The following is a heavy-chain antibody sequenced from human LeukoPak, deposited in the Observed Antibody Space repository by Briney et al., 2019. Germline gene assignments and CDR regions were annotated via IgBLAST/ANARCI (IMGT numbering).Heavy chain of an antibody. Sequence: PGGSLRLSCAASGFTFSSYGMTWVRQAPGKGLEWVSYISSSSSTIYYADSVKGRFTISRDNSKNTLYLQMNSLRAEDTAVYYCAKDHVWGSYRRPPLDYWGQGTLVTVSS. CDR2: ISSSSSTI. J-gene: IGHJ4*02. D-gene: IGHD3-16*02. V-gene: IGHV3-48*01. CDR3: AKDHVWGSYRRPPLDY. CDR1: GFTFSSYG.